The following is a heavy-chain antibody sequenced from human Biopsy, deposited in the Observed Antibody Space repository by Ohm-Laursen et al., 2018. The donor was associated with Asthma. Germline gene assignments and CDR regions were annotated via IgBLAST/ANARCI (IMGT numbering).Heavy chain of an antibody. CDR3: ARDGPVGAPSDY. CDR2: ISYDGSNK. Sequence: SLRLSCAASGFTFSTYAMHWVRQAPGKGLEWVAVISYDGSNKYYADSVKGRFTISRDNSKNTLYLQMNSLRGDDTAVYYCARDGPVGAPSDYWGQGTLVTVSS. J-gene: IGHJ4*02. CDR1: GFTFSTYA. D-gene: IGHD1-26*01. V-gene: IGHV3-30-3*01.